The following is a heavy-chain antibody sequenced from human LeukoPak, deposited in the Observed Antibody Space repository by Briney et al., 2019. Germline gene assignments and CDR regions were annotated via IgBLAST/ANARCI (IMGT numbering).Heavy chain of an antibody. J-gene: IGHJ4*02. CDR2: ISSDGSVI. D-gene: IGHD6-19*01. CDR1: GFTFSSYG. V-gene: IGHV3-30*12. Sequence: GGSLRLSCAASGFTFSSYGMHWVRQAPGRGLEWVALISSDGSVIYDADSVKGRFAISRDNSKNTLYLQINSLRAEDTAVYYCARDEGGIAVAGTLLWGQGTLVTVSS. CDR3: ARDEGGIAVAGTLL.